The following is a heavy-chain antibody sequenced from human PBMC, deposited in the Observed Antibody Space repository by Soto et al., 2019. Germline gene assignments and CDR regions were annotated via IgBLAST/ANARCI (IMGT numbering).Heavy chain of an antibody. CDR2: IDWDDDK. CDR1: GFSLSTSGMC. J-gene: IGHJ6*02. Sequence: SGPTLVNPTQTLTLTCTFSGFSLSTSGMCVSWIRQPPGKALEWLALIDWDDDKYYSTSLKTRLTISKDTSKNQVVLTMTNMYPVVTASFYCALTARIAAPYYYYYGMDVWGQGTTVTVSS. V-gene: IGHV2-70*01. CDR3: ALTARIAAPYYYYYGMDV. D-gene: IGHD6-13*01.